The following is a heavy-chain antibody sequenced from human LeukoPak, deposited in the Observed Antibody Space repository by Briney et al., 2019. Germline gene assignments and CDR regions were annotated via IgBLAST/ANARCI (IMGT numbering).Heavy chain of an antibody. CDR2: ISSSSNYI. Sequence: GGSLRLSCAGSGFTFSSYSMNWVRQAPGKGLEWVSSISSSSNYIYYADSVKGRFTISRDNAKNSLSLQMNSLRAEDTAVYYCIAAAGTVFDYWGQGTLVTVSS. V-gene: IGHV3-21*01. J-gene: IGHJ4*02. CDR1: GFTFSSYS. D-gene: IGHD6-13*01. CDR3: IAAAGTVFDY.